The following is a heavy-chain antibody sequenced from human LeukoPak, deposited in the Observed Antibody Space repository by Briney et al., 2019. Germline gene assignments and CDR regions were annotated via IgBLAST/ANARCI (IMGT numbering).Heavy chain of an antibody. CDR2: IYYSGST. D-gene: IGHD3-9*01. CDR3: ARVHYDILTGYYPDYFDY. CDR1: GASISSYY. Sequence: SETLSLTCTVSGASISSYYRSWIRQPRGKGLEWIGYIYYSGSTNYNPSLKSRVTISVDTSKNQFSLKLSSVTAADTAVYYCARVHYDILTGYYPDYFDYWGQGPLVTVSS. V-gene: IGHV4-59*01. J-gene: IGHJ4*02.